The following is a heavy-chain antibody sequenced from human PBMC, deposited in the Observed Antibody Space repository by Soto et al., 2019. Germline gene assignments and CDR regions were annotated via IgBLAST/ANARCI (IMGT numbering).Heavy chain of an antibody. Sequence: PGPSVKVSCKASGYTFTDYFIHWVRQAPGQGFEWVGWINPNSRGTNYAPKFQGRVTMTRDTSNSTAYMELRGLRSDDTAVYYCARVTLKAGNWFDPWGQGTLVTVSS. CDR2: INPNSRGT. CDR3: ARVTLKAGNWFDP. V-gene: IGHV1-2*02. CDR1: GYTFTDYF. J-gene: IGHJ5*02.